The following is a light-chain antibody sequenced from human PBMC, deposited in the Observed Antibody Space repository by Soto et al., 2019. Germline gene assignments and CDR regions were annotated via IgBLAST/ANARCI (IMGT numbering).Light chain of an antibody. Sequence: EIVMTQSPATLSVSPGERATLSCRASQSISSKLAWYQQKPGQAPRLLIYGASTRATGIPARFSGSGSGTEFTLTISSLQSEDFAVYYCQKYNNWPPITFGQGTRLESK. CDR1: QSISSK. V-gene: IGKV3-15*01. J-gene: IGKJ5*01. CDR2: GAS. CDR3: QKYNNWPPIT.